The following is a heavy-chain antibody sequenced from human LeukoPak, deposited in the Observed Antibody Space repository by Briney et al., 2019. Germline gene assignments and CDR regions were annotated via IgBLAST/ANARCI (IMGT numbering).Heavy chain of an antibody. Sequence: GGSLRLSCTASGFTLNNDAMSWVRQAPGKGLEWVSAISGGDTYYAGSVKGRFTISRDNSKNTVSLQMNSLRTDDTVVYYCAKDGTGLTTRIHGFDVWGQGTLVTVTA. CDR1: GFTLNNDA. V-gene: IGHV3-23*01. CDR2: ISGGDT. D-gene: IGHD3-22*01. CDR3: AKDGTGLTTRIHGFDV. J-gene: IGHJ3*01.